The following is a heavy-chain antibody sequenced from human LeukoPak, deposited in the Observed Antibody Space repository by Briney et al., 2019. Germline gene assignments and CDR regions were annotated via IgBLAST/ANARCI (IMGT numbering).Heavy chain of an antibody. CDR1: GFTFSSYW. J-gene: IGHJ4*02. CDR3: ARETYYYGSAHDY. CDR2: INSDGSST. D-gene: IGHD3-10*01. Sequence: YPGGSLRLSCAASGFTFSSYWMHWVRHAPGKGLVWVSRINSDGSSTSYADSVKCRYTIYRDNAKNTLYLKMNRLRAEDTAVYYCARETYYYGSAHDYWGQGTLVTVSS. V-gene: IGHV3-74*01.